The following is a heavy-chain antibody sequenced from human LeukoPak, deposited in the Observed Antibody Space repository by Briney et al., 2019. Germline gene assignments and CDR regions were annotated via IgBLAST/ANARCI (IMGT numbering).Heavy chain of an antibody. Sequence: GGSLRLSCGASGFTFSTYWMSWVRQAPGKGLEWVANIKGDGSEIYSVDSVKGRFTISRDNAKSSLYLQLNSLRVEDTAVYYCARVPFRSIYFQDYWGQGTLVTVSS. V-gene: IGHV3-7*04. D-gene: IGHD3-3*02. CDR3: ARVPFRSIYFQDY. J-gene: IGHJ4*02. CDR2: IKGDGSEI. CDR1: GFTFSTYW.